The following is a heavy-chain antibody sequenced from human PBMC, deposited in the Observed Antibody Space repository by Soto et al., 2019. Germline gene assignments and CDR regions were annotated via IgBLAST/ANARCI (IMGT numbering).Heavy chain of an antibody. CDR2: MNPNSGNT. CDR1: GYTFSSYD. CDR3: AKAGRQCSRRNCNSRDAGMGV. D-gene: IGHD2-15*01. Sequence: ASVKVSCKTSGYTFSSYDINWVRQAPGQGPEWMGWMNPNSGNTGYAQKFQGRLSMTRKTSISTAYMDLLSLRSEDTALYYCAKAGRQCSRRNCNSRDAGMGVCGEGTTV. V-gene: IGHV1-8*01. J-gene: IGHJ6*02.